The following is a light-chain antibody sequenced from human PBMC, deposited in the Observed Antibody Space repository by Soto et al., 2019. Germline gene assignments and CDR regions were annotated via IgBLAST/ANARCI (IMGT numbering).Light chain of an antibody. V-gene: IGKV1-39*01. CDR1: QNIFSY. CDR2: AAS. Sequence: DIQMTQSPSSLSASVGDRVTITCRASQNIFSYLSWYQHKPGKAPKLLIYAASSLQSRVPSRFSGIGSGTDFDRTISSLQPEDLAPFYCHQSYTVAHTFGEGTKVE. CDR3: HQSYTVAHT. J-gene: IGKJ2*01.